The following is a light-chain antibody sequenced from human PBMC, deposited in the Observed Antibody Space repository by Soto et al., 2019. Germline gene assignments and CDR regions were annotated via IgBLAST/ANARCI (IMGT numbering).Light chain of an antibody. Sequence: EIVLTQSPATLSLSPGERATLSCRASQSVSNYLTWYQHKPGQAPRLLIYDASNRAAGIPARFSGSGSETDFTLTISSLEPEDFAIYFCQQRSNWPPWTFGQGTKVEIK. CDR1: QSVSNY. V-gene: IGKV3-11*01. CDR2: DAS. J-gene: IGKJ1*01. CDR3: QQRSNWPPWT.